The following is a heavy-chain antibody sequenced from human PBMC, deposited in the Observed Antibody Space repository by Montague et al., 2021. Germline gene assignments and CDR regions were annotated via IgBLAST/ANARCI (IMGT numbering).Heavy chain of an antibody. Sequence: SLRLSCAASGFTFEDYAMHWVRQAPVKGLEWVSGISWNSGSIGYXDSVKGRFTISRDNAKNSPYLQMNSLRAEDRALYYCARVRERRYYYYGMDVWGQGTTVTVSS. D-gene: IGHD1-1*01. CDR1: GFTFEDYA. CDR3: ARVRERRYYYYGMDV. V-gene: IGHV3-9*01. J-gene: IGHJ6*02. CDR2: ISWNSGSI.